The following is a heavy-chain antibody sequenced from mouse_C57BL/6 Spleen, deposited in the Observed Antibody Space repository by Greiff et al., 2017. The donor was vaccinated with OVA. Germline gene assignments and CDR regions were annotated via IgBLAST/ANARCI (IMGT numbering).Heavy chain of an antibody. CDR3: ARDYYGSSYDYWYFDV. Sequence: VQLQQSGAELVKPGASVTISCKASGYAFSSYWMNWVKQRPGKGLEWIGPIYPGDGDTTYNGKFKGKATLTADKATSTAYMQLSSLTSEDSAVYFWARDYYGSSYDYWYFDVWGTGTTVTVSS. D-gene: IGHD1-1*01. J-gene: IGHJ1*03. CDR1: GYAFSSYW. CDR2: IYPGDGDT. V-gene: IGHV1-80*01.